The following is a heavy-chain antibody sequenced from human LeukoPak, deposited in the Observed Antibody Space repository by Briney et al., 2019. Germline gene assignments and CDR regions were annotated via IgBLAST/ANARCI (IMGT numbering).Heavy chain of an antibody. CDR3: ARTLWPYDAFDI. CDR2: ISSSSDYI. V-gene: IGHV3-21*05. Sequence: AGGSLRLSCAGSGFSISNYGMNWVRQAPGKGLEWVSYISSSSDYINYADSVKGRFTISRDNAKNSLYLQMNSLRAGDTAVYYCARTLWPYDAFDIWGQGTMVTVSS. D-gene: IGHD3-16*01. CDR1: GFSISNYG. J-gene: IGHJ3*02.